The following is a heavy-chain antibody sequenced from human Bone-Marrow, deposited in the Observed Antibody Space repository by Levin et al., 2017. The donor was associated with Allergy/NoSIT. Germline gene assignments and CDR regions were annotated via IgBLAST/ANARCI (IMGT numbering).Heavy chain of an antibody. CDR1: GFTFSSYA. CDR3: ARGIMSDGYDI. CDR2: ISDSGSHT. V-gene: IGHV3-23*01. J-gene: IGHJ4*02. D-gene: IGHD5-12*01. Sequence: GGSLRLSCAASGFTFSSYAMSWVRQTPGKGLGWVSSISDSGSHTYFGDSVKGRFTNSRDNSKKTLYLQMNSLRAEDTAIYYCARGIMSDGYDIWGQGTLVTVSS.